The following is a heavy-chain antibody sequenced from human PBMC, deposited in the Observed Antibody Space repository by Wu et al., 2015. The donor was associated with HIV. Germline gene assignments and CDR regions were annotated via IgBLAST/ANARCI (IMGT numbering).Heavy chain of an antibody. D-gene: IGHD6-19*01. J-gene: IGHJ3*02. Sequence: QVQLVQSGAEMKKPGASVKVSCKASGYTFSGYYMHWVRQAPGQGLEWMGIINPSGGSTSYAQKFQGRVTMTRDTSTSTVYMELSSLRSEDTAVYYCARDRELAVAANEDAFDIWGQGTMVTVSS. CDR3: ARDRELAVAANEDAFDI. CDR1: GYTFSGYY. V-gene: IGHV1-46*01. CDR2: INPSGGST.